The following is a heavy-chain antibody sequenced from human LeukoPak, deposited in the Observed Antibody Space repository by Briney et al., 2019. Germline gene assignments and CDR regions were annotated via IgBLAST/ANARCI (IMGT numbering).Heavy chain of an antibody. CDR1: GGTFSSYA. CDR2: IIPIFGTA. V-gene: IGHV1-69*05. D-gene: IGHD5-18*01. CDR3: ARNSRGYSYRYPEYFQH. J-gene: IGHJ1*01. Sequence: SVKVSCKASGGTFSSYAISWVRQAPGQGLEWMGGIIPIFGTANYAQKFQGRVTITTDESTSTAYMELSSLRSEDTAVYYCARNSRGYSYRYPEYFQHWGQGTLVTVSS.